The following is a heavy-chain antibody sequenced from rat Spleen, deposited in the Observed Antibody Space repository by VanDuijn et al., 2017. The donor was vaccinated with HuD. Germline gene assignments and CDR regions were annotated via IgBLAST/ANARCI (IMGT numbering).Heavy chain of an antibody. CDR2: MWYDGGT. D-gene: IGHD4-3*01. J-gene: IGHJ2*01. V-gene: IGHV2-15*01. CDR3: ARYPFYNSGYGY. Sequence: QVQLKESGPGLVQPSQTLSLTCTVSGFSLTSYHVSWVRQPPGKSLVWMGRMWYDGGTDYNSAIKSRLSISRDTSKSQVFLKMKSLQTEDTAMYFCARYPFYNSGYGYWGQGVMVTVSS. CDR1: GFSLTSYH.